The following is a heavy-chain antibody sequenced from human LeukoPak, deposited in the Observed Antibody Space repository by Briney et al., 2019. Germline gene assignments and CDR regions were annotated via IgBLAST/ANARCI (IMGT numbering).Heavy chain of an antibody. Sequence: GASVKVSCKASGYTFTFYYMHWVRQAPGQGLEWMGGIIPIFGTANYAQKFQGRVTTTADKSTSTAYMELSSLRSEDTAVYYCARGWEMATITPHYWGQGTLVTVSS. CDR3: ARGWEMATITPHY. CDR1: GYTFTFYY. J-gene: IGHJ4*02. CDR2: IIPIFGTA. D-gene: IGHD5-24*01. V-gene: IGHV1-69*06.